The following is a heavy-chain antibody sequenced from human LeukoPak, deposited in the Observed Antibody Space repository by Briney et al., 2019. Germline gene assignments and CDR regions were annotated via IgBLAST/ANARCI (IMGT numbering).Heavy chain of an antibody. CDR3: ARDTVDGDYIPYGMDV. D-gene: IGHD4-17*01. CDR2: IKQDGSEK. CDR1: GFTFSSYW. Sequence: PGGSLRLSCAASGFTFSSYWMSWVRQAPGKGLEWVSNIKQDGSEKYYVDSVKGRFTISRDNAKNSLYLQMYSLSAEDTALYYCARDTVDGDYIPYGMDVWGQGTTVTVSS. J-gene: IGHJ6*02. V-gene: IGHV3-7*01.